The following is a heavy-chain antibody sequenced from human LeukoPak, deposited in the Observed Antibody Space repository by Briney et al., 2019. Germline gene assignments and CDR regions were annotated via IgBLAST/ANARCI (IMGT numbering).Heavy chain of an antibody. V-gene: IGHV1-46*01. CDR1: GYTFTGYY. Sequence: ASVKVSCKASGYTFTGYYMHWVRQAPGQGLEWMGIINPSGGSTSYAQKFQGRVTMTRDMSTSTVYMELSSLRSEDTAVYYCASNGDYVYYFDYWGQGTLVTVSS. CDR3: ASNGDYVYYFDY. J-gene: IGHJ4*02. D-gene: IGHD4-17*01. CDR2: INPSGGST.